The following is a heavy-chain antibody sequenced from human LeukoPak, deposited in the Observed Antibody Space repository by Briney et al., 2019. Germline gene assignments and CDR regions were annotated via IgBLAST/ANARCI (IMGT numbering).Heavy chain of an antibody. V-gene: IGHV3-23*01. J-gene: IGHJ4*02. CDR2: ISGSSANT. Sequence: GGSLRLSCAASGFTFSIHAMSWVRQAPGKGLEWVSGISGSSANTFYADSVKGRFVISRDNSKNTVDLQMNSLRAEDTAVYFCAKDKDTPATAQPQRGYFESWGQGTLVTVSS. D-gene: IGHD2-21*02. CDR3: AKDKDTPATAQPQRGYFES. CDR1: GFTFSIHA.